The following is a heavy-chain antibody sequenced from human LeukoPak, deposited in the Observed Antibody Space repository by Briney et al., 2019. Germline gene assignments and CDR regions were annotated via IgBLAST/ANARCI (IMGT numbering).Heavy chain of an antibody. CDR3: ARVRVGAGNFDY. Sequence: ASVKVSCKASGYTFTSHYMHWVRQAPGQGLEGMGRINPSGGSTSYAQKFQGRVTMTRDTSTSTVYMELSSLRSEDTAVYYCARVRVGAGNFDYWGQGTLVTVSS. CDR1: GYTFTSHY. J-gene: IGHJ4*02. D-gene: IGHD1-26*01. CDR2: INPSGGST. V-gene: IGHV1-46*01.